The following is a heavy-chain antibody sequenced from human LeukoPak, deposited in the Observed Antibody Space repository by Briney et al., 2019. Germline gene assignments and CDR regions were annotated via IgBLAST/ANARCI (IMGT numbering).Heavy chain of an antibody. V-gene: IGHV3-43*02. CDR1: RFTIDVYS. CDR3: GKSNGYMVVRFGKDV. CDR2: ISVDGGST. D-gene: IGHD2-15*01. Sequence: PGVSLRFSCAASRFTIDVYSMHWVRQAPGKGLEWVSLISVDGGSTYYADSVKGRFTISRDNSKNSLYLGMNSLRTEDTGLYFCGKSNGYMVVRFGKDVWGQGTTVTVSS. J-gene: IGHJ6*02.